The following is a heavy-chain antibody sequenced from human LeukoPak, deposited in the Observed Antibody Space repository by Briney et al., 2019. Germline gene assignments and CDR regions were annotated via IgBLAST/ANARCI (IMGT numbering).Heavy chain of an antibody. CDR3: VKTAAMDV. CDR1: GYTFTGYY. D-gene: IGHD2-21*02. V-gene: IGHV1-2*02. J-gene: IGHJ6*02. Sequence: ASVKVSCKASGYTFTGYYMHWVRQAPGQGLEWMGWINPNSGGTNYAQKFQGRVTMTRDTSISTAYMELSSLRSDDTAMYYCVKTAAMDVWGQGTTVTVSS. CDR2: INPNSGGT.